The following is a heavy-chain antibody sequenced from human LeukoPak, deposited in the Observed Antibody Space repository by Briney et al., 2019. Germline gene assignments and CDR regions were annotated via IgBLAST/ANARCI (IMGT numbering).Heavy chain of an antibody. D-gene: IGHD5-18*01. V-gene: IGHV3-23*01. CDR3: TKEKGRIQLW. Sequence: GGSLRLSCAASGFTFSSYWMSWVRQAPGKGLEWVSVIGDSGVTTFYADSVKGRFTISRDNSKSTLYLQMNSLRAEDTAIYYCTKEKGRIQLWWGQGTLVTVSS. CDR2: IGDSGVTT. CDR1: GFTFSSYW. J-gene: IGHJ4*02.